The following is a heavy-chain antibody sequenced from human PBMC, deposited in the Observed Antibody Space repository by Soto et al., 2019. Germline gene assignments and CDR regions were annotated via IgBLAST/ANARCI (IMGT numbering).Heavy chain of an antibody. Sequence: ASVKVSCKASGGTFSSYAISWVRQAPGQGLEWMGGIIPTFGTANYAQKFQGRVTITADESTSTAYMELSSLRSEDTAVYYCASLVTVAGTPPYYYYGMDVWGQGTTVTVSS. D-gene: IGHD6-19*01. CDR3: ASLVTVAGTPPYYYYGMDV. CDR1: GGTFSSYA. CDR2: IIPTFGTA. V-gene: IGHV1-69*13. J-gene: IGHJ6*02.